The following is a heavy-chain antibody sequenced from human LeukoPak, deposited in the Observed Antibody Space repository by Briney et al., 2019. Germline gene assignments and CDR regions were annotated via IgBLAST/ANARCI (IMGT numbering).Heavy chain of an antibody. V-gene: IGHV4-4*07. CDR3: ARESTVAGTARYLDY. CDR2: IYTSAST. D-gene: IGHD6-13*01. CDR1: GGSISSYY. J-gene: IGHJ4*02. Sequence: SETLSLTCTASGGSISSYYWSWIRQPAGKGLEWIGRIYTSASTNYSPSLKSRVTMSVDTSKNEFSLKLNSVTAADTAVHYCARESTVAGTARYLDYWGQGTLVTVSS.